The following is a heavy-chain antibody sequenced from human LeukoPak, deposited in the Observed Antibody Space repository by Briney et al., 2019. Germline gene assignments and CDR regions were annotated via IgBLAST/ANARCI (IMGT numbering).Heavy chain of an antibody. D-gene: IGHD6-13*01. Sequence: ASVKVSCKASGYTFTSYGISWVREAPGQGLEWMGWINPNSGGTNYAQKFQGRVTMTRDTSISTAYMELSRLRSDDTAVYYCARGGYVAAAGQDDAFDIWGQGTMVTVSS. CDR3: ARGGYVAAAGQDDAFDI. CDR1: GYTFTSYG. CDR2: INPNSGGT. J-gene: IGHJ3*02. V-gene: IGHV1-2*02.